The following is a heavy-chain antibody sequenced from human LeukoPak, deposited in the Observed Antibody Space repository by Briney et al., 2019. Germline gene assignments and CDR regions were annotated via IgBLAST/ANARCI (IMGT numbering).Heavy chain of an antibody. CDR2: IYHNGGT. Sequence: PSETLSLTCGVSGYSISSGYYWGWIRQPPGKGLEWIGMIYHNGGTFYNSSLKSRVTVSVDTPKNQFSLKVNSVTAADTAVYYCARHSGSTGLDYWGQGTLVTVSS. J-gene: IGHJ4*02. CDR3: ARHSGSTGLDY. CDR1: GYSISSGYY. V-gene: IGHV4-38-2*01. D-gene: IGHD1-26*01.